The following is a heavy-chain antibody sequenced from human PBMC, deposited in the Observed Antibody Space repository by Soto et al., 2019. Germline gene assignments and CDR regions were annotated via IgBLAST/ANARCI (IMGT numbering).Heavy chain of an antibody. Sequence: EVQLLESGGGFVQPGGSLRLSCAASGFTFSSYAMSWVRQAPGKGLEWVSGISGSGDSTYYADSVKGRFTISRDNSENTLYLQMNSLRVEDTAVYYCAKDDCDILTGYRLFDYWGQGTLVTVSS. CDR2: ISGSGDST. V-gene: IGHV3-23*01. D-gene: IGHD3-9*01. CDR1: GFTFSSYA. CDR3: AKDDCDILTGYRLFDY. J-gene: IGHJ4*02.